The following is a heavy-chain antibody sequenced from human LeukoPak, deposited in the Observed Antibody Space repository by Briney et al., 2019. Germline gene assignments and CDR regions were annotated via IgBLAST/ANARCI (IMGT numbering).Heavy chain of an antibody. CDR1: GGTFSSYA. Sequence: SVKVSCKASGGTFSSYAISWVRQAPGQGLEWMGGVIPIFGTANYAQKFQGRVTITADESTSTAYMELSSLRSEDTAVYYCARPPSSGGSHYYYGMDVWGQGTTVTVSS. J-gene: IGHJ6*02. V-gene: IGHV1-69*01. CDR3: ARPPSSGGSHYYYGMDV. D-gene: IGHD6-25*01. CDR2: VIPIFGTA.